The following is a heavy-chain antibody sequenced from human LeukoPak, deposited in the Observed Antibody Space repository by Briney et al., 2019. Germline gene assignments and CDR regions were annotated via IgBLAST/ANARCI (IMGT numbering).Heavy chain of an antibody. J-gene: IGHJ4*02. CDR1: GSTFSSYS. Sequence: GRSLRLSCAASGSTFSSYSMNWVRQAPGKGLEWVSSISSSSSYIYYADSVKGRFTISRDNAKNSLYLQMNSLRAEDTAVYYCASEPRLRYFDWLLFGWGQGTLVTVSS. CDR3: ASEPRLRYFDWLLFG. D-gene: IGHD3-9*01. V-gene: IGHV3-21*01. CDR2: ISSSSSYI.